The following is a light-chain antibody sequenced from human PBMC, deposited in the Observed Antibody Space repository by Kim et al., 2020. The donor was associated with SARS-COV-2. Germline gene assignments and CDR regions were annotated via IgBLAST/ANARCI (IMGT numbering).Light chain of an antibody. CDR2: DVS. CDR3: ASYTSTTSYV. J-gene: IGLJ1*01. CDR1: SSDVGDYNH. Sequence: QSALTQPASVSGSPGQSITISCTGTSSDVGDYNHVSWYQQHPGKVPKLMIYDVSNRPSRISNRFSGSKSGNTASLTISGFQAEDEADYYCASYTSTTSYVFGTGTKVTVL. V-gene: IGLV2-14*01.